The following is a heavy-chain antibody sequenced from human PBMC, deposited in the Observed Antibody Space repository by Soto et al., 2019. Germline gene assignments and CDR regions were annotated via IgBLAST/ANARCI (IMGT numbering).Heavy chain of an antibody. CDR3: AKDPVAWELLSVGGYFQH. J-gene: IGHJ1*01. Sequence: QVQLVESGGGVVQPGRSLRLSCAASGFTFSSYGMHWVRQAPGKGLEWVAVKSYDGSNKYYADSVKGRFTISRDNSKNTLYLHMNSLSAEDTAVYYCAKDPVAWELLSVGGYFQHWGQGTLVTVSS. CDR2: KSYDGSNK. D-gene: IGHD1-26*01. V-gene: IGHV3-30*18. CDR1: GFTFSSYG.